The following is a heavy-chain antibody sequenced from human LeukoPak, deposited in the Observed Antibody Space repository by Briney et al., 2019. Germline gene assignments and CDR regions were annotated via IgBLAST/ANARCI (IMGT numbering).Heavy chain of an antibody. CDR3: ARGGSYLSAFDI. J-gene: IGHJ3*02. CDR1: GFTFSSYG. D-gene: IGHD1-26*01. V-gene: IGHV3-23*01. Sequence: PGGSLRLSCAASGFTFSSYGMSWVRQAPGKGLEWVSAISGSGSSTYYAASVKGRFTISRDNSKNTLYLQMNSLRAEDTAVYYCARGGSYLSAFDIWGQGTMVTVSS. CDR2: ISGSGSST.